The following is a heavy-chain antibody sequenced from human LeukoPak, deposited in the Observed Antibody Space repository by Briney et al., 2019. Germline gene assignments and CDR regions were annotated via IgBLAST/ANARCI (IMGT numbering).Heavy chain of an antibody. CDR2: ISYDGSNK. CDR1: GFTFSSYA. Sequence: PGGSLRLSCAASGFTFSSYAMHWVRQAPGKGLEWVAVISYDGSNKYYADSVKGRFTISRDNSKNTLYLQMNSLRAEDAAVYYCARGGDYDFSSGYYTAPIYYMDVWGKGTTVTVSS. V-gene: IGHV3-30*01. CDR3: ARGGDYDFSSGYYTAPIYYMDV. D-gene: IGHD3-3*01. J-gene: IGHJ6*03.